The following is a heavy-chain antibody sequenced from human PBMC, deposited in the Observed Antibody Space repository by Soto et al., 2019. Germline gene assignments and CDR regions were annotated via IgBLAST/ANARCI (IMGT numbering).Heavy chain of an antibody. D-gene: IGHD6-19*01. Sequence: QVQLLQSGAEVKKPGSSVRVSCDASGGTFRTYAIIWVRQAPGQGLEWMGEIIPIFGTVNYAQKFQGRVTITADESTTTVYMDLRSLRSEDTAIYYCAKGAVAGTPTSYYYYGMDFWGQGTTVTVSS. CDR2: IIPIFGTV. CDR1: GGTFRTYA. CDR3: AKGAVAGTPTSYYYYGMDF. J-gene: IGHJ6*02. V-gene: IGHV1-69*12.